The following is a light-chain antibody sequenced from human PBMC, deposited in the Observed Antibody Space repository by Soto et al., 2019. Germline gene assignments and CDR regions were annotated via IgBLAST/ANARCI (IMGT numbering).Light chain of an antibody. CDR3: SSHGGSNNFYV. J-gene: IGLJ1*01. V-gene: IGLV2-8*01. CDR1: SSDVGAYNY. CDR2: EVS. Sequence: QSVLTQPPSASGSPGQSVTISCIGTSSDVGAYNYVSWYQQHPGKVPKLMIYEVSKRPSGVPDRFSASKSGNTASLTVSGLQAEDEADYYCSSHGGSNNFYVFGTGTKVIV.